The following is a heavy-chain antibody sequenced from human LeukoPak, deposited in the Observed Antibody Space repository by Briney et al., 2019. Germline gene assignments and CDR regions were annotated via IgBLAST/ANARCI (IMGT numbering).Heavy chain of an antibody. V-gene: IGHV1-8*03. CDR1: GGTFSSYA. Sequence: ASVKVSCKASGGTFSSYAISWVRQATGQGLEWMGWMNPNSGNTGYAQKFQGRVTITRNTSISTAYMELSSLRSEDTAVYYCASTTGVFGAFDIWGQGTMVTVSS. CDR3: ASTTGVFGAFDI. D-gene: IGHD4-23*01. CDR2: MNPNSGNT. J-gene: IGHJ3*02.